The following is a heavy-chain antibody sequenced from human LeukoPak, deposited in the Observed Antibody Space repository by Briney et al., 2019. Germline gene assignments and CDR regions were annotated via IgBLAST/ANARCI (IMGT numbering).Heavy chain of an antibody. CDR1: GFTFSSYW. CDR3: AREATIFGLGYYYGMDV. Sequence: GGSLRLSCAASGFTFSSYWMNWARQAPGKGLEWVASINHNGNVNYYVDSVKGRFTISRDNSKNTLYLQMNSLRAEDTAVYYCAREATIFGLGYYYGMDVWGQGTTVTVSS. CDR2: INHNGNVN. V-gene: IGHV3-7*03. D-gene: IGHD3-3*01. J-gene: IGHJ6*02.